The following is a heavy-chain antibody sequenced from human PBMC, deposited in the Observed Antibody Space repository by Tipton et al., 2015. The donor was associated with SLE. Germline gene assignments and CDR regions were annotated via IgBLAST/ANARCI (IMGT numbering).Heavy chain of an antibody. CDR2: IDPSDSYT. Sequence: VQLVQSGAEVKKPGESLRISCKASGYTFTNYWISWVRQMPGKGLEWMGRIDPSDSYTNYSPSFQGHVTISADKSISTAYLQWSSLKASDTAMYYCARLPYYYDSSGYYLDFDYWGQGTLVTVSS. V-gene: IGHV5-10-1*01. J-gene: IGHJ4*02. CDR3: ARLPYYYDSSGYYLDFDY. D-gene: IGHD3-22*01. CDR1: GYTFTNYW.